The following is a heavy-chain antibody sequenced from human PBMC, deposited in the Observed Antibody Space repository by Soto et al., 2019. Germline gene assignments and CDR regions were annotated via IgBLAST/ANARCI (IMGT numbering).Heavy chain of an antibody. Sequence: GGSLRLSCAASGFTVSSNYMSWVRQAPGKGLEWVSVIYSGGSTYYADSVKGRFTISRDNSKNTLYLQMNSLRAEDTAVYYCARDLKAYYGMDVWGQGTTVTVSS. CDR2: IYSGGST. CDR3: ARDLKAYYGMDV. CDR1: GFTVSSNY. J-gene: IGHJ6*02. V-gene: IGHV3-53*01.